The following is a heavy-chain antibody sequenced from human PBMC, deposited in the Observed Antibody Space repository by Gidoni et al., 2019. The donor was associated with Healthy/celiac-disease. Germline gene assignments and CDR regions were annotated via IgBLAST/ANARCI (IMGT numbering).Heavy chain of an antibody. V-gene: IGHV4-34*01. D-gene: IGHD3-10*01. J-gene: IGHJ6*02. CDR1: CGSFSGYY. CDR2: INQSGST. Sequence: QVQLQQWGAGLLEPSETLYLPCAVYCGSFSGYYLSWIRKPPGKGLEWMGEINQSGSTNYNPSLKSRVTISVDTSKNQFAMKLSSVTAADTAVYYCARVVVRGVYGMDVWGQGTTVTVSS. CDR3: ARVVVRGVYGMDV.